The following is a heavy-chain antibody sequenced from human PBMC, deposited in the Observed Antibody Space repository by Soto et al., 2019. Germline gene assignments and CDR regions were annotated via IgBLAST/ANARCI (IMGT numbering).Heavy chain of an antibody. J-gene: IGHJ5*02. CDR2: ISWNSGSI. D-gene: IGHD3-10*01. CDR3: AKEGAYGSGSYFGSGIDP. V-gene: IGHV3-9*01. CDR1: GFTFDDYA. Sequence: EVQLVESGGGLVQPGRSLRLSCAASGFTFDDYAMHWVRQAPGKGLEWVSGISWNSGSIGYADSVKGRFTISRDNAKNSLYLQMNSLRAEDTALYYCAKEGAYGSGSYFGSGIDPWGQGTLVTVSS.